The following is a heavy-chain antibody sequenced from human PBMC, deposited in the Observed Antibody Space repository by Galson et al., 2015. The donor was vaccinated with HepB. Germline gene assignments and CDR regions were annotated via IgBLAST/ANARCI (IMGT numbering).Heavy chain of an antibody. V-gene: IGHV3-21*01. CDR2: ISSSSSNI. Sequence: SLRLSCAASGFTFSSYSMNWVRQAPGKGLEWVSFISSSSSNIYYADSVKGRFTISRDNAKNSLYPQMNSLRAEDTAVYYCARDPSQEMAMTYDSDAFDIWGQGTMFTVSS. J-gene: IGHJ3*02. CDR1: GFTFSSYS. CDR3: ARDPSQEMAMTYDSDAFDI. D-gene: IGHD5-24*01.